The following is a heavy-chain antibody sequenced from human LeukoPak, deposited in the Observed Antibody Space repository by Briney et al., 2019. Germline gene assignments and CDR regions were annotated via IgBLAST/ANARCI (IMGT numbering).Heavy chain of an antibody. CDR2: ISWNSGSI. V-gene: IGHV3-9*01. J-gene: IGHJ2*01. CDR3: AKGVAVTVYWYFDL. Sequence: PGGSLRLSCAASGFTFDDYAMHWVRQAPGKGLEWVSGISWNSGSIGYADSVKGRFTISRDNAKNSLYLQMNSLRAEDTALYYCAKGVAVTVYWYFDLWGRGTLVTVSS. CDR1: GFTFDDYA. D-gene: IGHD2-21*02.